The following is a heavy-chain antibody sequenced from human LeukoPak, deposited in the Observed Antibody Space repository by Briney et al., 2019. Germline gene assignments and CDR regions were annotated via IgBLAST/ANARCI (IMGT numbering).Heavy chain of an antibody. CDR2: ISGSGDST. J-gene: IGHJ4*02. CDR1: GFTFSNYA. D-gene: IGHD5-18*01. CDR3: ARDYGGYSYGFVGY. V-gene: IGHV3-23*01. Sequence: GGSLRLSCAASGFTFSNYAMRWVRQAPGKGLEWVSGISGSGDSTYYADSVKGRFTISRDNSKNTLYLQMNSLRAEDTAVYYCARDYGGYSYGFVGYWGQGTLVTVSS.